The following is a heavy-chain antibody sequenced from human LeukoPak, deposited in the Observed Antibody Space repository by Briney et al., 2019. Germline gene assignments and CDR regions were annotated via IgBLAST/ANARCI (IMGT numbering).Heavy chain of an antibody. CDR2: LRYDGSNK. D-gene: IGHD6-13*01. Sequence: PGGSLRLSCAASGFTFSSYGMHWVRQAPGKGLEWVAFLRYDGSNKYYADSVKGRFTISRDNSKNTLYLQMNSLRAEDTAVYYCASSLYSTGWSLNSGAFDIWGQGTMVTVSS. J-gene: IGHJ3*02. CDR3: ASSLYSTGWSLNSGAFDI. CDR1: GFTFSSYG. V-gene: IGHV3-30*02.